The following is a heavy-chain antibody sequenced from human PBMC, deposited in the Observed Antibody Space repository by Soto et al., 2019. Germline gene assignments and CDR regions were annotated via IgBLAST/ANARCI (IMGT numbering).Heavy chain of an antibody. CDR2: IVPMVGRT. J-gene: IGHJ3*02. CDR1: GGSFSSYT. Sequence: QVQLVQSGAEVKKTRSSVKVSCKASGGSFSSYTISWVRQAPGQGLEWMGRIVPMVGRTIYAQKFQGRVAISADKSTTTAYMDLSNLASEDTAMYYCALDSGSDVFDIWGQGTLVTVSS. D-gene: IGHD3-10*01. V-gene: IGHV1-69*02. CDR3: ALDSGSDVFDI.